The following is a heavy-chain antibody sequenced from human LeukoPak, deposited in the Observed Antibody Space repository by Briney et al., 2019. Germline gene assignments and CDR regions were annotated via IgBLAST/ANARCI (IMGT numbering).Heavy chain of an antibody. CDR1: GGSFSGYY. V-gene: IGHV4-34*01. J-gene: IGHJ4*02. CDR3: ARHEEMATTFDY. CDR2: INHSGST. D-gene: IGHD5-24*01. Sequence: SETLSLXCAVYGGSFSGYYWSWIRQPPGKGLEWIEEINHSGSTNYNPSLKSRVTISVDTSKNQFSLKLSSVTAADTAVYYCARHEEMATTFDYWGQGTLVTVSS.